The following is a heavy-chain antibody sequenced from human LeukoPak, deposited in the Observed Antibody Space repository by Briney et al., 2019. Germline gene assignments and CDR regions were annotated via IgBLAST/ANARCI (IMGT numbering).Heavy chain of an antibody. D-gene: IGHD1-26*01. Sequence: ASVKVSCKASGYTFTSYFIHWVRQAPGQGLEWMGRINPKSGGTNHAQKFQGRVTMTRDTSISTAYMELSSLRSDDTAVYSCARETYNGRYYYFDYWGQGTLVTVSS. V-gene: IGHV1-2*06. CDR2: INPKSGGT. J-gene: IGHJ4*02. CDR3: ARETYNGRYYYFDY. CDR1: GYTFTSYF.